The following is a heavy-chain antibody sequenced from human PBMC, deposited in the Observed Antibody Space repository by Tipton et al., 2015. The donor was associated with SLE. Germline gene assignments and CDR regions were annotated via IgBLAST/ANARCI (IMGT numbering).Heavy chain of an antibody. CDR1: GFTFNRYW. V-gene: IGHV3-74*01. J-gene: IGHJ6*03. Sequence: SLRLSCAASGFTFNRYWMHWVRQAPGKGLMWVSRIDSDGTITNYADTVKGRFTISRDNAKSSVFLQMNSLRVEDTAVYYCVRDSDYYYMDVWGNGTTVTVSS. D-gene: IGHD1-26*01. CDR2: IDSDGTIT. CDR3: VRDSDYYYMDV.